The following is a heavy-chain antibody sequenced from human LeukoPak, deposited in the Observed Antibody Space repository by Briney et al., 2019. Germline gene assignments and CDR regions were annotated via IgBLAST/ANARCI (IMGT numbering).Heavy chain of an antibody. V-gene: IGHV3-43D*04. J-gene: IGHJ4*02. Sequence: GRSLRLSCAASGFTFDDYAMHWVRQAPGKGLEWVSLISWDGGSTYYADSVKGRFTISRDNSKNSLYLQMNSLRAEDTALYYCAKDSSGYLDYWGQGTLVTVSS. D-gene: IGHD3-22*01. CDR1: GFTFDDYA. CDR2: ISWDGGST. CDR3: AKDSSGYLDY.